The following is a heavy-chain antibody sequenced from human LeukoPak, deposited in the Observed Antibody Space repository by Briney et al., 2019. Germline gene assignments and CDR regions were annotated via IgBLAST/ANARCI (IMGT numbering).Heavy chain of an antibody. D-gene: IGHD6-19*01. Sequence: PSETLSLTCTVSGGSISSYYWSWIRQPPGKGLEWIGYIHYSGSTNYNPSLKSRVTISVDTSKNQFSLKLSSVTAADTAVYYCARDPGSGWRYWYFDLWGRGTLVTVSS. V-gene: IGHV4-59*01. J-gene: IGHJ2*01. CDR3: ARDPGSGWRYWYFDL. CDR1: GGSISSYY. CDR2: IHYSGST.